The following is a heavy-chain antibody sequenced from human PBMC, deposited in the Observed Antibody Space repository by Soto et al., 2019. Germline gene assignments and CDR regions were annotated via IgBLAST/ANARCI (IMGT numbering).Heavy chain of an antibody. J-gene: IGHJ4*02. CDR3: AKGGLYSSGWYTVDY. CDR2: ISYDGSNK. Sequence: GGSLRLSCAASGFTFSSYGMHWVRQAPGKGLEWVAVISYDGSNKYYADSVKGRFTISRDNSKNTLYLQMNSLRAEDTAVYYCAKGGLYSSGWYTVDYWGQGTLVTAPQ. V-gene: IGHV3-30*18. D-gene: IGHD6-19*01. CDR1: GFTFSSYG.